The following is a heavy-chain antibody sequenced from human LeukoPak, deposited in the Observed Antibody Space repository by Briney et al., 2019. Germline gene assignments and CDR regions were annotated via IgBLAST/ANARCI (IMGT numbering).Heavy chain of an antibody. CDR2: VSPSHTNR. J-gene: IGHJ6*03. CDR3: ARHAVDYYMDV. D-gene: IGHD4-23*01. CDR1: GYTFRQYS. Sequence: ASVKLSCKASGYTFRQYSISWVRQAPGKGFEWMGWVSPSHTNRVYAQEFQGRVTMTADTNTNTVSMELRSLRFDDTAVYFCARHAVDYYMDVWGKGTTVTISS. V-gene: IGHV1-18*01.